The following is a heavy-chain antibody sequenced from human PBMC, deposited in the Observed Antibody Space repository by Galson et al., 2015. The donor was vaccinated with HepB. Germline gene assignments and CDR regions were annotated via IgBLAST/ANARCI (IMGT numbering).Heavy chain of an antibody. V-gene: IGHV3-66*01. Sequence: SLRLSCAASGFTVRSNYMSWVRQAPGKGLEWVSVIYSGGSTYYADSVKGRFTISRDNSKNTLYLQMNSLRAEDTAVYYCAGRSSSSLLDYYYYYMDVWGKGTTVTVSS. CDR3: AGRSSSSLLDYYYYYMDV. J-gene: IGHJ6*03. CDR2: IYSGGST. D-gene: IGHD6-13*01. CDR1: GFTVRSNY.